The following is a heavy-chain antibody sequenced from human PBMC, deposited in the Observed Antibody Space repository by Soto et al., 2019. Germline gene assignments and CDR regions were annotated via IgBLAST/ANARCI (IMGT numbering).Heavy chain of an antibody. Sequence: ASVKVSCKASGGTFSSYAISWVRQAPGQGLEWMGGIIPIFGTANYAQKFQGRVTITADESTSTAYMELSSLRSEDTAVYYCARDGGGYYYYYYGMDVWGQGTTVTVSS. CDR3: ARDGGGYYYYYYGMDV. V-gene: IGHV1-69*13. CDR1: GGTFSSYA. CDR2: IIPIFGTA. D-gene: IGHD3-16*01. J-gene: IGHJ6*02.